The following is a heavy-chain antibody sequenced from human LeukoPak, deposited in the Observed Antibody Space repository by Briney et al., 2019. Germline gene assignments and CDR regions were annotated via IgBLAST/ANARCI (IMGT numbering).Heavy chain of an antibody. CDR3: ARASSSWYPYYFDY. D-gene: IGHD6-13*01. CDR2: MNPNSGNT. CDR1: GYTFTSYD. V-gene: IGHV1-8*01. J-gene: IGHJ4*02. Sequence: ASVKVSCKASGYTFTSYDINWVRQATGQGLEWMGWMNPNSGNTGYAQKFQGRVTMTRNTSISTAYMELSSLRSEDTAVYYCARASSSWYPYYFDYWGQGTLVTVFS.